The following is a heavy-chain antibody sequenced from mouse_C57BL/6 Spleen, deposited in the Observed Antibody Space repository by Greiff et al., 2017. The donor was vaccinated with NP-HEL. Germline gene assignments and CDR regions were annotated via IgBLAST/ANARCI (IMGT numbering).Heavy chain of an antibody. CDR2: IYPGDGDT. D-gene: IGHD3-2*02. V-gene: IGHV1-82*01. CDR1: GYAFSSSW. Sequence: QVQLKQSGPELVKPGASVKISCKASGYAFSSSWMNWVKQRPGKGLEWIGRIYPGDGDTNYNGKFKGKATLTADKSSSTAYMQLSSLTSEDSAVYFCARRETAQATGPFDYWGQGTTLTVSS. J-gene: IGHJ2*01. CDR3: ARRETAQATGPFDY.